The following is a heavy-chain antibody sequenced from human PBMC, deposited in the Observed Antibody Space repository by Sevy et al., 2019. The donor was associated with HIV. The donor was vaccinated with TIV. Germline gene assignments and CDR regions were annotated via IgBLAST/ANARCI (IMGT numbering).Heavy chain of an antibody. CDR3: VKCRSPLVWVGPFDP. CDR1: GFTFSSYA. J-gene: IGHJ5*02. D-gene: IGHD6-13*01. CDR2: ISSNGGST. V-gene: IGHV3-64D*06. Sequence: GGSLRLSCSASGFTFSSYAMHWVRQAPGKGLEYVSAISSNGGSTYYADSVKGRFTISRDNSKNTLYLQMSSLRAEDTAVYYCVKCRSPLVWVGPFDPWGQGTLVTVSS.